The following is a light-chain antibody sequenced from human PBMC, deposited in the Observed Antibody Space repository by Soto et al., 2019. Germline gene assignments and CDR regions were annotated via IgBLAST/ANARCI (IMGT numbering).Light chain of an antibody. Sequence: DFQLTQSPSFLSASVGDRVTITCRASQSISSWLAWYQQKPGKAPKLLIYAASSLQSGVPSRFSGSGSGTDFTLSISSLQPEDFATYYCQQSYSIPWTFGQGTKVDIK. CDR1: QSISSW. CDR2: AAS. J-gene: IGKJ1*01. V-gene: IGKV1-39*01. CDR3: QQSYSIPWT.